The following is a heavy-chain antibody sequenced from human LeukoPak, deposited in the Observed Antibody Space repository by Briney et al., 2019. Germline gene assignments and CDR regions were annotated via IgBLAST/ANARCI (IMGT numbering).Heavy chain of an antibody. V-gene: IGHV3-21*01. Sequence: GGSLRLSCAASGFTFSSYSMNWVRQAPGKGLEWVSSISSSSSYIYYADSVKGRFTISRDNAKNSLYLQMNSLRAEDTAVYYCARVGSLLDAFDIWGQGTMVTVSS. D-gene: IGHD4-17*01. CDR2: ISSSSSYI. CDR3: ARVGSLLDAFDI. J-gene: IGHJ3*02. CDR1: GFTFSSYS.